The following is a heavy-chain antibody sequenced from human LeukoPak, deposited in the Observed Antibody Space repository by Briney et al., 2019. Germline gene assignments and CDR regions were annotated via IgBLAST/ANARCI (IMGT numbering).Heavy chain of an antibody. Sequence: SETLSLTCTVSGGSIASDSYFWVWIRQPPGKGLEWIGNINYSGSPHYNPSLQSRATISVDTSKNHFSLKLSSVTAADTAVYSCARQEDVRVNVVRGLIIASPWFDPWGQGTLVTVSS. CDR2: INYSGSP. CDR3: ARQEDVRVNVVRGLIIASPWFDP. J-gene: IGHJ5*02. V-gene: IGHV4-39*01. CDR1: GGSIASDSYF. D-gene: IGHD3-10*01.